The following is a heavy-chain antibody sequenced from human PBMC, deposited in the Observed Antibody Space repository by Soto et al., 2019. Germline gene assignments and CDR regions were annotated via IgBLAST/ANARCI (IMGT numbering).Heavy chain of an antibody. D-gene: IGHD2-15*01. CDR1: GVTVRSNY. CDR2: IYSGGSR. Sequence: PGGSMRLCCAASGVTVRSNYMSGVRQAPGKGLEWVSVIYSGGSRYYADSVKGRFTISRDNSKNTLYHQMHSLRAEDTAVYYCARDRTPVVVVAATPGEGAYYMAVWGKGTTVTVSS. V-gene: IGHV3-66*01. J-gene: IGHJ6*03. CDR3: ARDRTPVVVVAATPGEGAYYMAV.